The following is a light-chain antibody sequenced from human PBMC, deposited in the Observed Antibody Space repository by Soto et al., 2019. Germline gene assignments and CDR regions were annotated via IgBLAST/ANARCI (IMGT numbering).Light chain of an antibody. V-gene: IGLV1-40*01. Sequence: QPVLTQPPSVSGAPGQRVTISCTGSSSNIGANYDVHWYQVLPGTAPKLLIYANTNRPSGVPDRFSGSKSGTSASLAITGLQAEDEADYYCCSYADNYSYVFGTGTKLTVL. CDR2: ANT. CDR1: SSNIGANYD. CDR3: CSYADNYSYV. J-gene: IGLJ1*01.